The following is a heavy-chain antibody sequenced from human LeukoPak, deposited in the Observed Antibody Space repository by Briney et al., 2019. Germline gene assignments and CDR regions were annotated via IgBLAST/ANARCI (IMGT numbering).Heavy chain of an antibody. CDR2: IYYSGST. Sequence: SETLSLTCTVSGGSISSSSYYWGWIRQPPGKGLEWIGSIYYSGSTYYNPSLKSRVTISVDTSKNQFSLKLSSVTAADTAVYYCARHAMAGPFDPWGQGTLVTVSS. CDR3: ARHAMAGPFDP. J-gene: IGHJ5*02. V-gene: IGHV4-39*01. D-gene: IGHD2-8*01. CDR1: GGSISSSSYY.